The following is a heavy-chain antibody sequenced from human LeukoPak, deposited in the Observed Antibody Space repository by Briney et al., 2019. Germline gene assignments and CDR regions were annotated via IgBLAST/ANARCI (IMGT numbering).Heavy chain of an antibody. CDR1: GFTFSSYA. D-gene: IGHD3-9*01. J-gene: IGHJ4*02. Sequence: GGSLRLSCAASGFTFSSYAMSWVRQAPGKGLEWVSAISGSGGNTYYADSVKGRFTISRDNSENTLYLQMSSLRAEDTAVYYCAKDPILTGYYSTFDYWGQGTLVTVSS. CDR2: ISGSGGNT. V-gene: IGHV3-23*01. CDR3: AKDPILTGYYSTFDY.